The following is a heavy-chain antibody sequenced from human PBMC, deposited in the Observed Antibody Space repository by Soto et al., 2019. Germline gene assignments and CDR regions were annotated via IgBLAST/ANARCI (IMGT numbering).Heavy chain of an antibody. D-gene: IGHD6-19*01. Sequence: SLRLSCSASGFIFSNYGMHWVRQAPGKGLEFVSAILGSGRTTYYADSVKPRFTISRDNSKSTLYLQMSSLRAEDTAVYYCVKDRSLAVADIYHFDPWGQGTLGTVPS. J-gene: IGHJ5*02. CDR2: ILGSGRTT. V-gene: IGHV3-64D*06. CDR3: VKDRSLAVADIYHFDP. CDR1: GFIFSNYG.